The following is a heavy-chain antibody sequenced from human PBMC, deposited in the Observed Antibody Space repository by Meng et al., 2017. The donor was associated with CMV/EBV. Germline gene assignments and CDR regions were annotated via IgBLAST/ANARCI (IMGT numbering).Heavy chain of an antibody. Sequence: GESLKISCAASGFTFSSYAMSWVRQAPGKGLEWVSAISGSGGSTYYADSVKGRFTISRDNSKNTLYLQMNSLRAEDTAVYYCARGVVPAAINWFDPWGQGTLVTVSS. J-gene: IGHJ5*02. D-gene: IGHD2-2*02. CDR2: ISGSGGST. CDR3: ARGVVPAAINWFDP. CDR1: GFTFSSYA. V-gene: IGHV3-23*01.